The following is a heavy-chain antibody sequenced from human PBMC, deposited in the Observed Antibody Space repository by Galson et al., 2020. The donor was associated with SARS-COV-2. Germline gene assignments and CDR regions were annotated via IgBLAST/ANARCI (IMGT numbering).Heavy chain of an antibody. CDR2: FNPEYGET. CDR1: GYTLTELS. V-gene: IGHV1-24*01. CDR3: ATDYAINWNYGGFGY. Sequence: SVNVPCKVSGYTLTELSMHEVRQAPAKGREWMGGFNPEYGETIYAQKFQGRVTMTEDTSTDTAYMELSSMRSEDTAVYYCATDYAINWNYGGFGYGGQGTLVTVSS. D-gene: IGHD1-7*01. J-gene: IGHJ4*02.